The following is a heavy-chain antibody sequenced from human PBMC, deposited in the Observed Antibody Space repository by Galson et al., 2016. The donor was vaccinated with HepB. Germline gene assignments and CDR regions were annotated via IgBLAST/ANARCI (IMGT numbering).Heavy chain of an antibody. CDR2: ISWNSGSI. CDR1: GFAFDDFV. Sequence: SLRLSCAASGFAFDDFVMHWVRQVPGKGLEWVSVISWNSGSIDYADSVRGRFTISRDNARKLVYLQMNSLRADDTALYYCAKDKVHSNIKNGMDVWGQGTTVIVSS. CDR3: AKDKVHSNIKNGMDV. V-gene: IGHV3-9*01. J-gene: IGHJ6*02. D-gene: IGHD4-11*01.